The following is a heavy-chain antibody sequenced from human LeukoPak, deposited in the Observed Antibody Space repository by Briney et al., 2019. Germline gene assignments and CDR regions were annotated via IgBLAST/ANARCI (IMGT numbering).Heavy chain of an antibody. V-gene: IGHV4-34*01. CDR3: ARDGGSYTSHDY. CDR2: INHSGST. D-gene: IGHD1-26*01. Sequence: SETLSLTCAVYGGSFSGYYWSWIRQPPGKGLEWIGEINHSGSTNYNPSLKSRVTISVDTSKNQFSLKLSFVTAADTAVYYCARDGGSYTSHDYWGQGTLVTVSS. J-gene: IGHJ4*02. CDR1: GGSFSGYY.